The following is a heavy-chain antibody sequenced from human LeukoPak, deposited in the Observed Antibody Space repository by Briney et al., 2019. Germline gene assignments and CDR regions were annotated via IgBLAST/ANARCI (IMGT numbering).Heavy chain of an antibody. D-gene: IGHD7-27*01. J-gene: IGHJ4*02. CDR3: ARDPVTGDRFDY. V-gene: IGHV6-1*01. CDR1: GDSVSSNSAA. Sequence: SQTLSLTCAISGDSVSSNSAAWNWITQSPSRGLEWLGRTYYRSRWYNDYAVSVKSRITINPDTSKNQFSLQLHSVSPEDTAVYYCARDPVTGDRFDYWGQGTLVTVSS. CDR2: TYYRSRWYN.